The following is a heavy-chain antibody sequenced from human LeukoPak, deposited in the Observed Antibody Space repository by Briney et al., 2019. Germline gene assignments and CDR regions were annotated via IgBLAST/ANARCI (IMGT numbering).Heavy chain of an antibody. J-gene: IGHJ4*02. V-gene: IGHV4-61*01. CDR2: IYYSGST. CDR1: GGSVSSGSYY. Sequence: SETLSLTCTVSGGSVSSGSYYWSWIRQPPGKGLEWIGHIYYSGSTNYNPSLKSRVTISVDTSKNQFSLKLSSVTAADTAVYYCARGKPTFNYYDSSGYYSFYFDYWGQGTLVTVSS. CDR3: ARGKPTFNYYDSSGYYSFYFDY. D-gene: IGHD3-22*01.